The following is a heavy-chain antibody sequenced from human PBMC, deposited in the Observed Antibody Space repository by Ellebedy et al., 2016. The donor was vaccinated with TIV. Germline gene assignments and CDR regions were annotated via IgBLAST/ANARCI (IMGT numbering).Heavy chain of an antibody. CDR3: ANLAAAAAPTS. D-gene: IGHD6-13*01. CDR2: LSSDGGTT. V-gene: IGHV3-23*01. Sequence: PGGSLRLSCAASGSTFNSYAMSWVRQAPGKGLAWVSALSSDGGTTFYADSVKGRFTISRDNFKNTLYLQMNSLRAEDTALSYCANLAAAAAPTSWGQGTLVTVSS. CDR1: GSTFNSYA. J-gene: IGHJ5*02.